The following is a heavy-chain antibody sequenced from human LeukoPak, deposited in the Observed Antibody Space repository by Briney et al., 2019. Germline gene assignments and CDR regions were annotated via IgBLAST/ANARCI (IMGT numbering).Heavy chain of an antibody. CDR1: GFTFSSYA. V-gene: IGHV3-30-3*01. CDR2: ISYDGSNK. D-gene: IGHD3/OR15-3a*01. J-gene: IGHJ4*02. Sequence: GGSLRLSCAASGFTFSSYAMHWVRQAPGKGLEWVAVISYDGSNKYYADSVKGRFTISRDNSKNTLYLQMNSLRAEDTAVYYCAKVRTGHYFDYWGQGTLVTVSS. CDR3: AKVRTGHYFDY.